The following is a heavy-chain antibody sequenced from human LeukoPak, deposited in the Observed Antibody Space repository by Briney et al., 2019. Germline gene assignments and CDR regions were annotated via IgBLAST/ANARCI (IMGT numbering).Heavy chain of an antibody. CDR1: GFTFNRYY. Sequence: GGSLRLSCAASGFTFNRYYMYWIHQAPGKGLVWVSRISDDGRVTLYADFVKGRFTISRDNAKNTLSLQMNSLRVEDTAVYYCVRDVAPSGTVWFDSWGQGTLVTVSS. CDR2: ISDDGRVT. J-gene: IGHJ5*01. D-gene: IGHD6-13*01. V-gene: IGHV3-74*01. CDR3: VRDVAPSGTVWFDS.